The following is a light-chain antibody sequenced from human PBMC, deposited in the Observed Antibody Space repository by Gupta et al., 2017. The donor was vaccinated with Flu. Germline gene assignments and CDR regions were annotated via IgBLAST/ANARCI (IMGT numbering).Light chain of an antibody. V-gene: IGLV3-21*02. Sequence: SYVLTQPPSVSVAPGQRAKITRGGTQIGTKSVHWYQHKAGQAPVLVVYDDRERPSGVPERFSASNSGDTATLTISEVEAGDEAGYYCQVWSKSADKWVFGGGTQLTVL. CDR3: QVWSKSADKWV. J-gene: IGLJ3*02. CDR2: DDR. CDR1: QIGTKS.